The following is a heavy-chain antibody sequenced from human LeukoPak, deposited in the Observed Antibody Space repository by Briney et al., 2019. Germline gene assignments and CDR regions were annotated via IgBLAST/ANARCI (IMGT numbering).Heavy chain of an antibody. V-gene: IGHV1-2*02. J-gene: IGHJ4*02. Sequence: ASVKVSCEASGYTFTAYYMHGVRQAPGQGLEWMGWINPNSGGTNSPQKFQDRVAMTRDTSISTIYMELSGLRSNDTAVYYCASIDFWSGYAHFDYWGQGTLVTVSS. D-gene: IGHD3-3*01. CDR3: ASIDFWSGYAHFDY. CDR2: INPNSGGT. CDR1: GYTFTAYY.